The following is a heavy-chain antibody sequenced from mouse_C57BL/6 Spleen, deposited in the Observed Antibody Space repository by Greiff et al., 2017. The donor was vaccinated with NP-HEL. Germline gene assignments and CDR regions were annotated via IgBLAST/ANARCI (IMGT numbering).Heavy chain of an antibody. CDR2: ISYDGSN. Sequence: EVKLVESGPGLVKPSQSLSLTCSVTGYSITSGYYWNWIRQFPGNKLEWMGYISYDGSNNYNPSLKNRISITRDTSKNQFFLKLNSVTTEDTATYYCARVTTVVATGTFYFDYWGQGTTLTVSS. D-gene: IGHD1-1*01. CDR1: GYSITSGYY. J-gene: IGHJ2*01. V-gene: IGHV3-6*01. CDR3: ARVTTVVATGTFYFDY.